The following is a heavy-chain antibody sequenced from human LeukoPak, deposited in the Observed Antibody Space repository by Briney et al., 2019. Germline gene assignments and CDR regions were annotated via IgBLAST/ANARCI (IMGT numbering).Heavy chain of an antibody. CDR3: AKRSGAPNNFDY. Sequence: TGGSLRLSCAASGFTFDEHDMFWVRQVPGKGLEWVCLISKDGGNKQYADSVKGRFSVSRDNNRNSLSLQMNSLRSEDTALYFCAKRSGAPNNFDYWGRGALVTVSS. CDR1: GFTFDEHD. J-gene: IGHJ4*02. V-gene: IGHV3-43*02. D-gene: IGHD1-1*01. CDR2: ISKDGGNK.